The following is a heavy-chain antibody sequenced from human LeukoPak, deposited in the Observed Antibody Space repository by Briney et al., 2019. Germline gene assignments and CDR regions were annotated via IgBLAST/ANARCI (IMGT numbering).Heavy chain of an antibody. CDR1: GFTFSSYG. Sequence: GGSLRLSCAASGFTFSSYGMHWVRQAPGKGLEWVAVISYDGSNKYYADSVKGRFTISRDNSKNTLYLQMNSLRAEDTAVYYCAKADAYSGYDFGYYYGMDVWGQGTTVTDSS. CDR2: ISYDGSNK. D-gene: IGHD5-12*01. V-gene: IGHV3-30*18. J-gene: IGHJ6*02. CDR3: AKADAYSGYDFGYYYGMDV.